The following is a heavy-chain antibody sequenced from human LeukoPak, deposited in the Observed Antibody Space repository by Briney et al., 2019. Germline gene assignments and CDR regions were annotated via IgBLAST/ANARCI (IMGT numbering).Heavy chain of an antibody. Sequence: EASVKVSCKASGYTFTSYDINWVRQATGQGLEWMGWMNPNSGNTGYAQKFQGRVTMTRNTSISTAYMELSSLRSEDTAVYYCAREGYCSSTSCYGSNWFDPWGQGTLVTVSS. CDR3: AREGYCSSTSCYGSNWFDP. CDR1: GYTFTSYD. J-gene: IGHJ5*02. V-gene: IGHV1-8*01. CDR2: MNPNSGNT. D-gene: IGHD2-2*01.